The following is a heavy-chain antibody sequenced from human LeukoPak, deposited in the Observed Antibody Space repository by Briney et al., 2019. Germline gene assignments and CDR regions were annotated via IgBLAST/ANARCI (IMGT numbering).Heavy chain of an antibody. CDR2: IIPILGIA. Sequence: ASVKVSCKASGGTFSSYAISWVRQAPGQGLEWMGRIIPILGIANYAQKFQGRVTITADKSTSTAYMELSSLRSEDTAVYYCARDDYYGSWSPFRVDYWGQGTLVTVSS. CDR1: GGTFSSYA. CDR3: ARDDYYGSWSPFRVDY. J-gene: IGHJ4*02. D-gene: IGHD3-10*01. V-gene: IGHV1-69*04.